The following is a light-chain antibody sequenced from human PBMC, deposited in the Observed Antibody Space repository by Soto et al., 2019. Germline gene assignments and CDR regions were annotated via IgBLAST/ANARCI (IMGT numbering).Light chain of an antibody. Sequence: QSVLTQPAAMSGSPGQSITISCTGTSSDVGSYNVVSWYRLHPGQAPKLMIYEATKRPSGVSDRFSASKSVNRASLTISGLQAEDEADYYCCSYAGRGTWVFGGGTKVTVL. V-gene: IGLV2-23*01. CDR1: SSDVGSYNV. CDR2: EAT. J-gene: IGLJ3*02. CDR3: CSYAGRGTWV.